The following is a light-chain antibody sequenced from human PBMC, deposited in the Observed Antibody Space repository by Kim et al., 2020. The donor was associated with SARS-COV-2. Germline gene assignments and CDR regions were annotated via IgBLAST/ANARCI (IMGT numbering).Light chain of an antibody. CDR1: SSTIGSNY. V-gene: IGLV1-47*01. Sequence: GQRVTISCSGSSSTIGSNYVSWYQQLPGTAPTLLIYRNNQRPSGVPDRFSGSKSGTSASLAISGLRSEDEADYYCAAWDDSLSGWVFGGGTQLTVL. J-gene: IGLJ3*02. CDR3: AAWDDSLSGWV. CDR2: RNN.